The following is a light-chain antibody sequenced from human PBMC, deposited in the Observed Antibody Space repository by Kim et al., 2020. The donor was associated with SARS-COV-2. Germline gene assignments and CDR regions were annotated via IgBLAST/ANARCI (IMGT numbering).Light chain of an antibody. CDR1: QSVSSSY. CDR3: QQYGRSPWT. Sequence: EIVLTQSPGTLSLSPGERATLSCRASQSVSSSYLAWYQQKPGQAPRLLIYGASSRATGIPDRFSGRGSGTDFTLTISRLEPEDLAVYYCQQYGRSPWTFGEGTKVDIK. V-gene: IGKV3-20*01. J-gene: IGKJ1*01. CDR2: GAS.